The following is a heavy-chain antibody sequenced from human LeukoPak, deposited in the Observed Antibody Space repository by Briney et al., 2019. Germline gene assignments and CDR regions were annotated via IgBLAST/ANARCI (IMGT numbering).Heavy chain of an antibody. CDR3: AKGALSWLDY. D-gene: IGHD5-12*01. Sequence: PGVSLRLSCAASGFTFSSYAMTWVRQAPGKGLEWVSAISGSGGSTYYADSVKGRFTISRDNSKNTLYLQMNSLRADDTAVYYCAKGALSWLDYWGQGTLVTVSS. CDR2: ISGSGGST. V-gene: IGHV3-23*01. CDR1: GFTFSSYA. J-gene: IGHJ4*02.